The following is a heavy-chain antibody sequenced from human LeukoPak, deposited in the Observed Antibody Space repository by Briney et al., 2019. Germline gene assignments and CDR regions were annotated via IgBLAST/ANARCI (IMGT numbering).Heavy chain of an antibody. CDR1: GGSISSYY. CDR3: ARHYYDFWSGYYGPWFDP. D-gene: IGHD3-3*01. CDR2: IYYSAST. V-gene: IGHV4-59*08. J-gene: IGHJ5*02. Sequence: SETLSLTCTVSGGSISSYYWSWIRQPPGKGLEWIGYIYYSASTYYNPSLKSRVTISVDTSKNQFSLKLSSVTAADTAVYYCARHYYDFWSGYYGPWFDPWGQGTLVTVSS.